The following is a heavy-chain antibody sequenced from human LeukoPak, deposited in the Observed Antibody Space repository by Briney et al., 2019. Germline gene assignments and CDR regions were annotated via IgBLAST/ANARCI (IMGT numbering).Heavy chain of an antibody. D-gene: IGHD6-6*01. J-gene: IGHJ4*02. CDR3: AREGSATARPFVSNDY. CDR1: GGSICSYY. Sequence: SETLSLTCTVSGGSICSYYWRWMRQPAGKGLEGIVRIHTSGIIDYNRSFKSRVSMSVDTSKNQLSIKVRSVTAADTAVYYCAREGSATARPFVSNDYWGQGTLVTVSS. V-gene: IGHV4-4*07. CDR2: IHTSGII.